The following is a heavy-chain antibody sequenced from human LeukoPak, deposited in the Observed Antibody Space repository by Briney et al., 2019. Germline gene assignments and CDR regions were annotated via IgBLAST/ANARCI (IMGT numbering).Heavy chain of an antibody. Sequence: SETLSLTCAVYGGSFSGYYWSWIRQPPGKGLEWIGEINHSGSTNYNPSLKSRVTISVDTSKDQFSLKLSSVTAADTAVYYCARGITYYYDSSGYYVDYWGQGTLVTVSS. CDR3: ARGITYYYDSSGYYVDY. V-gene: IGHV4-34*01. D-gene: IGHD3-22*01. CDR1: GGSFSGYY. CDR2: INHSGST. J-gene: IGHJ4*02.